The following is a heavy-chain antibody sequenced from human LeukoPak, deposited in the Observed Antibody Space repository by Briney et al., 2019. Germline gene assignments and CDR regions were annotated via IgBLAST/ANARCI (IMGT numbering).Heavy chain of an antibody. V-gene: IGHV3-15*01. D-gene: IGHD3-10*01. J-gene: IGHJ4*02. CDR1: GFTFSNAW. CDR2: IKSKTDGGTT. Sequence: PGGSLRLSCAASGFTFSNAWMSWVRQAPVKGLEWVGRIKSKTDGGTTDYAAPVKGRFTISRDDSKNTLYLQMNSLKTEDTAVYYCTTDRFSGSGSYSSYWGQGTLVTVSS. CDR3: TTDRFSGSGSYSSY.